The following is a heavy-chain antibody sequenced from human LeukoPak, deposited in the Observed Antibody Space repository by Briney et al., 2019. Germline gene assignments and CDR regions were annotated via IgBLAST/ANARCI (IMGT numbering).Heavy chain of an antibody. V-gene: IGHV3-21*01. J-gene: IGHJ4*02. D-gene: IGHD1-26*01. Sequence: GGSLRLSCAASGFTFSSYSMDWVRQAPGKGLEWVSSISSSSSYIYYADSVKGRFTISRDNAKNSLYLQMNSLRAEDTAVYYCARGLGLSPEVGATDYWGQGTLVTVSP. CDR2: ISSSSSYI. CDR1: GFTFSSYS. CDR3: ARGLGLSPEVGATDY.